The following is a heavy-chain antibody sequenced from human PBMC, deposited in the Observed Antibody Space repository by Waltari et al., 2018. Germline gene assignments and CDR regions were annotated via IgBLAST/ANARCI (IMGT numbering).Heavy chain of an antibody. CDR2: IKYDGRAT. D-gene: IGHD2-2*01. CDR3: ARGSTGYVRVWDS. J-gene: IGHJ4*02. Sequence: EVQLMESGGGLVQPGGSLRLSCAASGFSLSAYWRTWVPQAPGKGLGWVANIKYDGRATYHADSVNGRFSISRDNANNSLYLQMNSVSADDTAIYYCARGSTGYVRVWDSWGQGTMVTVSS. CDR1: GFSLSAYW. V-gene: IGHV3-7*03.